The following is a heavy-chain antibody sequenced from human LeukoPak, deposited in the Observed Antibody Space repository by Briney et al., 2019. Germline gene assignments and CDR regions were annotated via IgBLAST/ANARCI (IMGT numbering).Heavy chain of an antibody. J-gene: IGHJ4*02. CDR2: ITCDGSNT. Sequence: PGRSLRLSCAASGFTFSSYGMHWVRQAPGKGLEWVAVITCDGSNTYYADSVKGRFTISRDNSKNTLYLQMNSLRAEDTAVYYCAKYSGYDSWGQGTLVTVSS. CDR1: GFTFSSYG. CDR3: AKYSGYDS. V-gene: IGHV3-30*18. D-gene: IGHD5-12*01.